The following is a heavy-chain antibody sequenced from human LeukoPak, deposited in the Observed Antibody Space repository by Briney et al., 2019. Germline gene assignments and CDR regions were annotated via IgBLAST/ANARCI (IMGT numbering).Heavy chain of an antibody. J-gene: IGHJ3*02. V-gene: IGHV3-7*01. CDR2: IRQDGSEK. CDR3: ARWGSELPDDAFDI. CDR1: GFTFSSYS. D-gene: IGHD6-25*01. Sequence: GGSLRLSCAASGFTFSSYSMNWVRQAPGKGLEWVANIRQDGSEKHYLDSVKGRITISRDNAKNSLYLQMNSLRVEDTAVYYCARWGSELPDDAFDIWGQGTMVTVSS.